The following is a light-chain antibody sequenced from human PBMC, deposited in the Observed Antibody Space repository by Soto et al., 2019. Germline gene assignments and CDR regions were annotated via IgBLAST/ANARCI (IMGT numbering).Light chain of an antibody. J-gene: IGKJ1*01. CDR1: QSISGT. Sequence: DIVMTPSPATLSVSPGSRATLSCGASQSISGTLAWYQQKPGQAPRLLIYGGSSRATGIPVRFSGSGSETDFTLTITRLEPEDFAVYYCQQYGSSPWTFGQGTKVDIK. CDR3: QQYGSSPWT. V-gene: IGKV3-20*01. CDR2: GGS.